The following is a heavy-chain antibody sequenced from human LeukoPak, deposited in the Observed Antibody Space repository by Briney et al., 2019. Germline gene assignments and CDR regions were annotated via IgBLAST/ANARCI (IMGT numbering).Heavy chain of an antibody. J-gene: IGHJ4*02. V-gene: IGHV4-39*07. D-gene: IGHD6-6*01. CDR2: IYYSGST. CDR1: GGSISSSSYY. Sequence: PSETLSLTCTVSGGSISSSSYYWGWIRQPPGKGLEWIGSIYYSGSTYYNPSLKSRVTISVDTSKNQFSLKLSSVTAADTAVYYCARDLEYSSSTRFDYWGQGTLVTVSS. CDR3: ARDLEYSSSTRFDY.